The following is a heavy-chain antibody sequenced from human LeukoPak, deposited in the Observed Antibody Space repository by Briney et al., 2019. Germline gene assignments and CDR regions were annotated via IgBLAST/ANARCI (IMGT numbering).Heavy chain of an antibody. CDR3: ARDLSGRYAFDI. V-gene: IGHV3-48*02. D-gene: IGHD3-10*01. CDR2: ISSSSTI. J-gene: IGHJ3*02. CDR1: GFTFSSYS. Sequence: GGSLRLSCAASGFTFSSYSMIWVRQAPGKGLEWVSYISSSSTIYYADSVKGRSTISRDNAKNSLYLQMNSLRDEDTAVYYCARDLSGRYAFDIWGQGTMVTVSS.